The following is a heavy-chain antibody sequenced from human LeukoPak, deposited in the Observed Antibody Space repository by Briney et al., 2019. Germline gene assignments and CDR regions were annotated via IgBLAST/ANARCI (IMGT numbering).Heavy chain of an antibody. J-gene: IGHJ2*01. CDR3: ARYDFGGRVGWHFDL. CDR1: GGSISSYY. CDR2: IYYSGST. Sequence: PSETLSLTCTVSGGSISSYYWSWIRQPPGKGLEWIGYIYYSGSTNYNPSLKSRVSISVDTSKNHFSLRLSSVTAADTALYYCARYDFGGRVGWHFDLWGRGTLVTVSS. D-gene: IGHD4-23*01. V-gene: IGHV4-59*08.